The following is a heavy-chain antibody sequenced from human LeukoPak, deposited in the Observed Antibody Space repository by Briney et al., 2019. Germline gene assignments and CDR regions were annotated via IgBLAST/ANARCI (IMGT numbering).Heavy chain of an antibody. Sequence: SQTLSLTCAVSGGSISSSNWWSWIRQPPGKGLEWIGEIYHSGSTNYNPSLKSRVTISVDKSKNQFSLKLSSVTAADTAVYYCARMPVAAAGTTPLDYWGQGTLVTVSS. D-gene: IGHD6-13*01. J-gene: IGHJ4*02. V-gene: IGHV4-4*02. CDR2: IYHSGST. CDR3: ARMPVAAAGTTPLDY. CDR1: GGSISSSNW.